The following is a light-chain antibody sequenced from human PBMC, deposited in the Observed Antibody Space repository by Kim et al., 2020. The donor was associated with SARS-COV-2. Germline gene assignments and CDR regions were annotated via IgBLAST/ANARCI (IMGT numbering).Light chain of an antibody. CDR3: AAWDDSLSAWV. CDR2: RNN. V-gene: IGLV1-47*01. Sequence: QSVLTQPPSASGTPGQRVTISCSGSSSNIGSNYVYWYQQLPGTAPKLLIYRNNQRPSGVPDRFSGSKSGISASLAISGLRSEDEADYYCAAWDDSLSAWVFGGGTKLTVL. CDR1: SSNIGSNY. J-gene: IGLJ3*02.